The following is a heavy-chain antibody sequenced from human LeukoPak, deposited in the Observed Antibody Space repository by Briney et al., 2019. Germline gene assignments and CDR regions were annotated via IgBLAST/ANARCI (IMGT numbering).Heavy chain of an antibody. CDR1: GYTFTSYY. Sequence: VASVKVSCKASGYTFTSYYMHWVRQAPGQGLEWMGWINPNSGGTNYAQKFQGRVTMTRDTSISTAYMELSRLRSDDTAVYYCARGPFYYGSGSYLWFDPWGQGTLVTVSS. D-gene: IGHD3-10*01. J-gene: IGHJ5*02. CDR2: INPNSGGT. CDR3: ARGPFYYGSGSYLWFDP. V-gene: IGHV1-2*02.